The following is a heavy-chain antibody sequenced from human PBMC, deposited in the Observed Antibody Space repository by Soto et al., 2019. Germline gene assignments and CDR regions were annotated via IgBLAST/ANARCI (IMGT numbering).Heavy chain of an antibody. J-gene: IGHJ6*03. CDR1: GYTCSEYD. CDR3: ARGARDDYGDYYYYMDV. Sequence: EVQLVESGGGLVQPGGSLRLSCAVSGYTCSEYDMHWFRQATGKSLEWVSVIGPTGDTHYPGSVKGRVTISREDAKNSLYLQMNSLRAGDTAVYYCARGARDDYGDYYYYMDVWGKGTTVTVSS. V-gene: IGHV3-13*01. D-gene: IGHD4-17*01. CDR2: IGPTGDT.